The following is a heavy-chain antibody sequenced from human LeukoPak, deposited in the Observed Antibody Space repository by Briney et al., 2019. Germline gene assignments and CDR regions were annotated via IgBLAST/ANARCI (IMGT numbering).Heavy chain of an antibody. CDR2: TYYRSKWHN. Sequence: SQTLSLTCAISGDSVSSTSVAWNWIRQSPSRGLEWLGRTYYRSKWHNEYAQSVKSRITINPETSKNQFSLQLDSVIPEDTAVYYCVRDGGHRNWYPDYWGQRTLVTVSS. CDR3: VRDGGHRNWYPDY. D-gene: IGHD6-13*01. CDR1: GDSVSSTSVA. V-gene: IGHV6-1*01. J-gene: IGHJ4*02.